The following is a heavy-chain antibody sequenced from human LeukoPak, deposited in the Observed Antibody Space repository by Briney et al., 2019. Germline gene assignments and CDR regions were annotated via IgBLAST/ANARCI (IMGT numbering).Heavy chain of an antibody. CDR2: IHHSGSA. CDR1: GGSVSTDTSY. CDR3: ARVRNYGDYHPFDY. D-gene: IGHD4-17*01. V-gene: IGHV4-61*01. Sequence: PSETLSLTCTVSGGSVSTDTSYWSWIRQPPGKGLEWIAYIHHSGSANYNPSLKSRVTISIDTSKNQFSLKLSSVTDADTAVYYCARVRNYGDYHPFDYWGQGTLVTVSS. J-gene: IGHJ4*02.